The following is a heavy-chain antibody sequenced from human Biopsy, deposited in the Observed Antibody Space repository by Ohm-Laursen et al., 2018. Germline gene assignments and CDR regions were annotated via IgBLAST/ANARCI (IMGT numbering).Heavy chain of an antibody. Sequence: SETLSLTCAVSGDTISTYYWNWIRQTPGKGLEWIGYIHYTGHIRINPSLNSRATISVDTSKDHFSLKLSSLTAADTAIYYCARNRVDVVKVTTIGWNFDLWGRGTLVTVS. D-gene: IGHD5-12*01. CDR1: GDTISTYY. V-gene: IGHV4-59*08. CDR3: ARNRVDVVKVTTIGWNFDL. J-gene: IGHJ2*01. CDR2: IHYTGHI.